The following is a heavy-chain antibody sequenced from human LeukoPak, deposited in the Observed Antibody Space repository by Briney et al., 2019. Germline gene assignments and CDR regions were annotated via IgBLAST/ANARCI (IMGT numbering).Heavy chain of an antibody. V-gene: IGHV1-46*01. Sequence: GASVKVSCKASGYTFTSYGISWVRQAPGQGLEWMGIINPSGGSTSYAQKFQGRVTMTRDTSTSTVYMELSSLRSEDTAVYYCARGLVVVTAIRGYYFDYWGQGTLVTISS. CDR3: ARGLVVVTAIRGYYFDY. J-gene: IGHJ4*02. CDR1: GYTFTSYG. D-gene: IGHD2-21*02. CDR2: INPSGGST.